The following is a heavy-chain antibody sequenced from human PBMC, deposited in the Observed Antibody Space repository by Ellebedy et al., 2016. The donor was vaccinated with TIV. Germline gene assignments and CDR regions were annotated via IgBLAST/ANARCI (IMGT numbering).Heavy chain of an antibody. CDR1: GFTFSSYA. Sequence: GESLKISXAASGFTFSSYAMSWVRQAPGKGLEWVSAISGSGGSTYYADSVKGRFTISRDNSKNTLYLQMNSLRAEDTAVYYCAKDLGAPGSSSWYDVLSMGYYYGMDVWGQGTTVTVSS. J-gene: IGHJ6*02. V-gene: IGHV3-23*01. D-gene: IGHD6-13*01. CDR3: AKDLGAPGSSSWYDVLSMGYYYGMDV. CDR2: ISGSGGST.